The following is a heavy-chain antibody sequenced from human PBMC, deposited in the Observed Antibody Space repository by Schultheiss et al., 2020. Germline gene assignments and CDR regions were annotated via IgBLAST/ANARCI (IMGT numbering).Heavy chain of an antibody. CDR3: ARTLSSTSWRFDY. J-gene: IGHJ4*02. D-gene: IGHD2-2*01. Sequence: ASVKVSCKASGYTFTGYYMHWVRQAPGQGLEWMGWISAYNGNTNYAQKLQGRVTITRDTSASTAYMELSSLRSEDTAVYYCARTLSSTSWRFDYWGQGTLVTVSS. V-gene: IGHV1-18*04. CDR2: ISAYNGNT. CDR1: GYTFTGYY.